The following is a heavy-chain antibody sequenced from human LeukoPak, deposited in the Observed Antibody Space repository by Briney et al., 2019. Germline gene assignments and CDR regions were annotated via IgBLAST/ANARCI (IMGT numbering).Heavy chain of an antibody. CDR2: ISSSSSYI. J-gene: IGHJ4*02. CDR3: ARDRGYSYGHDY. CDR1: GFTFSSYS. V-gene: IGHV3-21*01. Sequence: GGSLRLSCAASGFTFSSYSMNWVRQAPGKGLEWVSSISSSSSYIYYADSVKGRFTISSDNAKNSLYLQMNSLRAEDTAVYYCARDRGYSYGHDYWGQGTLVTVSP. D-gene: IGHD5-18*01.